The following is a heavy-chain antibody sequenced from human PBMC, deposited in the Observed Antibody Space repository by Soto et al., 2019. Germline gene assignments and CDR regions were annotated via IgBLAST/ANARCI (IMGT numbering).Heavy chain of an antibody. D-gene: IGHD3-3*01. CDR1: GFPFSDYY. Sequence: PGGSLRLSCAASGFPFSDYYRSWIRQAPGKGLEWVSAISGSGGSTYYADSVKGRFTISRDNSKNTLYLQMNSLRAEDTAVYYCAKKPRFWSGYYQYYFDYWGQGTLVTVSS. J-gene: IGHJ4*02. CDR2: ISGSGGST. CDR3: AKKPRFWSGYYQYYFDY. V-gene: IGHV3-23*01.